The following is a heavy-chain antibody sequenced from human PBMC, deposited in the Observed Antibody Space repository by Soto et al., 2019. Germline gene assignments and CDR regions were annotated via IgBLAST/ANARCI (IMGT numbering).Heavy chain of an antibody. CDR1: GFTFSSYA. CDR3: AKAPEALVVPAVDWFDP. CDR2: ISGSGGST. J-gene: IGHJ5*02. Sequence: GGSLRLSCAASGFTFSSYAMSWVRQAPGKGLEWVSAISGSGGSTYYADSVKGRFTISRDNSKNTLYLQMNSLRAEDTAVYYCAKAPEALVVPAVDWFDPWGQGTLVTVSS. V-gene: IGHV3-23*01. D-gene: IGHD2-2*01.